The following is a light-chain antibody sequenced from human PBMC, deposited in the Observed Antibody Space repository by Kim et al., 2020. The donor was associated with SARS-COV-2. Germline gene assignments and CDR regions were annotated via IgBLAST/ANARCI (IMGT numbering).Light chain of an antibody. V-gene: IGLV3-1*01. J-gene: IGLJ2*01. CDR2: QDT. CDR3: QAWDSHVV. CDR1: KLEQKY. Sequence: SYELTQPPSVSVSPGQTAIITSSGHKLEQKYASWYQQKPGQSPVLVIYQDTKRPSGIPERFSGSNSGNTATLTISGTQAMDEADYHCQAWDSHVVFGGGTQLTVL.